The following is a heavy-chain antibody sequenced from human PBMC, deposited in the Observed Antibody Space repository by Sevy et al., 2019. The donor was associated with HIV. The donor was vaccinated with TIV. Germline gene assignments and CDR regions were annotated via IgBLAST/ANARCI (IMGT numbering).Heavy chain of an antibody. CDR2: FDPQDVKT. D-gene: IGHD2-15*01. CDR3: ATVGLRYFSGSSSYQGDWFDP. Sequence: ASVKVSCKVSGDTLTKLSIDWVRQAPGKALEWMGEFDPQDVKTISSQRFQGRLTMTVDTSTDTAYMELSSLTSEDTAVYYCATVGLRYFSGSSSYQGDWFDPWGQGTLVTVSS. CDR1: GDTLTKLS. J-gene: IGHJ5*02. V-gene: IGHV1-24*01.